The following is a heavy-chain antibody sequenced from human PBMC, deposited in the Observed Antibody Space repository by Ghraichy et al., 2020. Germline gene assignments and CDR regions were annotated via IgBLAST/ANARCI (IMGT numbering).Heavy chain of an antibody. CDR1: GYTFTGYY. CDR2: INPNSGGT. J-gene: IGHJ6*02. D-gene: IGHD2-2*01. V-gene: IGHV1-2*02. CDR3: ARWEGYCSSTSCSGYYYGMDV. Sequence: ASVKVSCKASGYTFTGYYMHWVRQAPGQGLEWMGWINPNSGGTNYAQKFQGRVTMTRDTSMSTAYMELSRLRSDDTAVYYCARWEGYCSSTSCSGYYYGMDVWGQGTTVTVSS.